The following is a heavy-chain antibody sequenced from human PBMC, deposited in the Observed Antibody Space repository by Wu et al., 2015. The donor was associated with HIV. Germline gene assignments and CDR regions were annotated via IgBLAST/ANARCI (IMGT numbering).Heavy chain of an antibody. Sequence: QVDLVQSGAELKKPGASVRVSCKASGYRFTVYGITWVRQAPGQGLKWMGWISPYNGDTNYAQNFQGRLTLTTDTSTATAYMELSSLRSEDTAVYYCARSQNYYYYMDVWGKGTTVTVSS. J-gene: IGHJ6*03. CDR3: ARSQNYYYYMDV. V-gene: IGHV1-18*01. CDR2: ISPYNGDT. CDR1: GYRFTVYG.